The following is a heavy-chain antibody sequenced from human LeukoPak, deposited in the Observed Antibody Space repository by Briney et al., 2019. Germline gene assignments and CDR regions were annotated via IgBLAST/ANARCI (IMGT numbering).Heavy chain of an antibody. CDR3: ARGTSIAARPFPFDY. CDR1: GGSFSGYY. V-gene: IGHV4-34*01. D-gene: IGHD6-6*01. CDR2: INHSGST. Sequence: SETLSLTYAVYGGSFSGYYWSWIRQPPGKGLEWIGEINHSGSTNYNPSLKSRVTISVDTSKNQFSLKLSSVTAADTAVYYCARGTSIAARPFPFDYWGQGTLVTVSS. J-gene: IGHJ4*02.